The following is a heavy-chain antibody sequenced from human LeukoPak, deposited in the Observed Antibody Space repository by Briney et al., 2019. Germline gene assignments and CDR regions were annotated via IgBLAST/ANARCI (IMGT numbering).Heavy chain of an antibody. CDR2: IYHSGST. J-gene: IGHJ5*02. D-gene: IGHD6-6*01. CDR3: ARLDIKYASSSTAINWFDP. Sequence: KASETLSLTCTVSGGSISSYYWSWIRQPPGKGLEWIGYIYHSGSTFYNPSLRSRVTVSVDTSKHQFSLKLRYVTAADTAVYYYARLDIKYASSSTAINWFDPWGQGTLVTVSS. CDR1: GGSISSYY. V-gene: IGHV4-59*12.